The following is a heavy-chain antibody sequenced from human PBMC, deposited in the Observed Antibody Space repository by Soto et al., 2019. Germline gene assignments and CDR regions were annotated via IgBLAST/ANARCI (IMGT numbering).Heavy chain of an antibody. CDR1: GYTFTSYG. D-gene: IGHD3-16*01. V-gene: IGHV1-18*01. CDR2: ISAYNGNT. CDR3: ARRHRDDPRNYYYGMDV. J-gene: IGHJ6*02. Sequence: ASVKVSCNASGYTFTSYGISWVRQAPGQGLEWMGWISAYNGNTNYAQKLQGRVTMTTDTSTSTAYMELRSLRSDDTAVYYCARRHRDDPRNYYYGMDVWGQGTTVTVSS.